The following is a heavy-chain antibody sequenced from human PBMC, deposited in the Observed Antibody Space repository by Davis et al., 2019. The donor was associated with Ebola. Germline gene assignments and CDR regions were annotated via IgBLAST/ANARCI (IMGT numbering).Heavy chain of an antibody. CDR2: IYPGDSHT. Sequence: GESLKISCTGSGYSFSTHWIAWARQVPGKGLEWMGIIYPGDSHTRYNPSFQGQVTISADRSINTAYLQWSGLKASDTAMYYCARHYKGEGGHSYEDYWGQGTLVTVSS. CDR1: GYSFSTHW. CDR3: ARHYKGEGGHSYEDY. V-gene: IGHV5-51*01. D-gene: IGHD5-18*01. J-gene: IGHJ4*02.